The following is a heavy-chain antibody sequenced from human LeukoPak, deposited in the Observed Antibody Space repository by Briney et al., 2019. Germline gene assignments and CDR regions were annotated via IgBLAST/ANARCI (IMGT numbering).Heavy chain of an antibody. J-gene: IGHJ4*02. CDR2: ISSGSSTI. CDR3: ARSRDYGDY. Sequence: GGSLRLSCAASGFTFSDYYMIWVRQAPGKGLEWVSSISSGSSTIYYADSVRGRFTISRDNAKNSLYLQMNSLRAEDSAVYYCARSRDYGDYWGQGTLVTVSS. D-gene: IGHD2-2*01. V-gene: IGHV3-11*01. CDR1: GFTFSDYY.